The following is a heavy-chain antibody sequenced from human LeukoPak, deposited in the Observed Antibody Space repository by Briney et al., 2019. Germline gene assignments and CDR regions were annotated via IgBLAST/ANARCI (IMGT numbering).Heavy chain of an antibody. CDR3: ARRYDSSGFPLDY. D-gene: IGHD3-22*01. CDR2: IYPGDSDT. Sequence: GESLKIPCKGSGYSFTSYWIGWVRQMPGKGLEWMGIIYPGDSDTRYSPSFQGQVTISADKSISTAYLQWSSLKASDTAMYYCARRYDSSGFPLDYWGQGTLVTVSS. J-gene: IGHJ4*02. V-gene: IGHV5-51*01. CDR1: GYSFTSYW.